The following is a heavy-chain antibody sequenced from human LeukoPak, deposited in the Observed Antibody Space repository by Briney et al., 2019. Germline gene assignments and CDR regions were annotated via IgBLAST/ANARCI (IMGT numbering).Heavy chain of an antibody. V-gene: IGHV4-39*07. D-gene: IGHD5-12*01. Sequence: SETLSLTCTVSGGSISSSDYYSGWIRQPPGKGLEWVGSISYSGSTNYNPSLKSRVTISVDTSKNQFSLNLSSVTAADTAVYYCARGGGYSGYDFGYWGQGTLVTVSS. CDR2: ISYSGST. CDR3: ARGGGYSGYDFGY. CDR1: GGSISSSDYY. J-gene: IGHJ4*02.